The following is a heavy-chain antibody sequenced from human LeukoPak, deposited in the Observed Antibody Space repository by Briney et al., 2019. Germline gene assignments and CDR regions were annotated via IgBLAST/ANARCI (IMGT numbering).Heavy chain of an antibody. V-gene: IGHV3-11*01. CDR2: ISPGGEAV. J-gene: IGHJ4*02. CDR3: SGGRDIRVSDPGGYFDC. Sequence: GGSLRLSCAASGFTFSDYHMSWIRQAPGKGLEWVSYISPGGEAVYFADSVKGRFTISRDNAKNSLFFQMSSLLAEDSAVYFCSGGRDIRVSDPGGYFDCWGQGSLVAVSS. D-gene: IGHD5-12*01. CDR1: GFTFSDYH.